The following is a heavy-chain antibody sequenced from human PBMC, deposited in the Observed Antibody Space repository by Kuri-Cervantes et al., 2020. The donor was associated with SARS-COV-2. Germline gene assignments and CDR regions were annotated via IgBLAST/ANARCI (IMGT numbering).Heavy chain of an antibody. J-gene: IGHJ6*03. D-gene: IGHD1-20*01. V-gene: IGHV1-46*01. CDR2: ISPSGGST. Sequence: ASVKVSCKASGYTFTNNDINWVRQAPGQGLEWMGIISPSGGSTSYAQKFQGRVTMTRDTSTSTAYMELSSLRSEDTAVYYCASKYNWNDEMSYYYMDVWGKGTTVTVSS. CDR1: GYTFTNND. CDR3: ASKYNWNDEMSYYYMDV.